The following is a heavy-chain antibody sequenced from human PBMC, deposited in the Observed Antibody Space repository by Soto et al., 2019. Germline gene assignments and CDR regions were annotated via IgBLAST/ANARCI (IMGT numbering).Heavy chain of an antibody. CDR3: AATVTPIYYYYGMDV. CDR1: GYSFTSYW. D-gene: IGHD4-17*01. V-gene: IGHV5-51*01. CDR2: IYPGDSDT. Sequence: GESLKISCKGSGYSFTSYWIGWVRQMPGKGLAWMGIIYPGDSDTRYSPSFQGQVTISADKSISTAYLQWSSLKASDTAMYYCAATVTPIYYYYGMDVWGQGTTVTVSS. J-gene: IGHJ6*02.